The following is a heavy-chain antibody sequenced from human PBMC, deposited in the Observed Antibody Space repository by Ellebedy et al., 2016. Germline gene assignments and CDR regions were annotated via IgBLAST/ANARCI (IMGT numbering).Heavy chain of an antibody. Sequence: GGSLRLSXAASGFTFSSYVMSWVRQAPGKGLEWVSGISGSGGSTYYADSVKGRFTISRDNSKNTLYLQMNSLRAEDTAVYYCAKWGYSSSWYKNSADYWGQGTLVTVSS. CDR3: AKWGYSSSWYKNSADY. CDR1: GFTFSSYV. V-gene: IGHV3-23*01. D-gene: IGHD6-13*01. CDR2: ISGSGGST. J-gene: IGHJ4*02.